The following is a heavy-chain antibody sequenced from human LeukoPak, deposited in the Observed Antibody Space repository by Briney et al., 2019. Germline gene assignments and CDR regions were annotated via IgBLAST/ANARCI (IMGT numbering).Heavy chain of an antibody. CDR1: GGSISSYY. D-gene: IGHD3-16*01. Sequence: PSETLSLTCTVSGGSISSYYWSWIRQPPGKGLEWIGYIYYSGSTNYNPSLKSRVTISVDTSKNQFSLKLSSVTAADTAVYYCAREVHDYVWGSSGWFDPWGQGTLVTVSS. CDR2: IYYSGST. V-gene: IGHV4-59*01. J-gene: IGHJ5*02. CDR3: AREVHDYVWGSSGWFDP.